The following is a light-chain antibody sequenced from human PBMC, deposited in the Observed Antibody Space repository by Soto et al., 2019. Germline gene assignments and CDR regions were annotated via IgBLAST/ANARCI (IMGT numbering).Light chain of an antibody. CDR3: QQYDSYSYT. CDR2: KAS. J-gene: IGKJ2*01. V-gene: IGKV1-5*03. CDR1: QSISAW. Sequence: DIQMTQSPSTLSASVGDRVTITCRASQSISAWLAWYQQKPGKAPKLLIYKASSLESGVPSRFSGSGSGTEFTLTISSLQPDDCATYYCQQYDSYSYTFGQGTQLEIK.